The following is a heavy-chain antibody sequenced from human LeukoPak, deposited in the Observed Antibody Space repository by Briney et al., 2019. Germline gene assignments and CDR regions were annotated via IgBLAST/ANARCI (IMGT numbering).Heavy chain of an antibody. D-gene: IGHD1-14*01. CDR3: ARGSGGVNWFDP. V-gene: IGHV4-61*02. CDR2: IYASGST. CDR1: GGSISSGSYY. Sequence: PSETLSLTXTVSGGSISSGSYYWSWIRQPAGKGLEWIGRIYASGSTNYNPSLKSRVTISVDTSKNQFSLKLSSVTAADTAVYYCARGSGGVNWFDPWAREPWSPSPQ. J-gene: IGHJ5*02.